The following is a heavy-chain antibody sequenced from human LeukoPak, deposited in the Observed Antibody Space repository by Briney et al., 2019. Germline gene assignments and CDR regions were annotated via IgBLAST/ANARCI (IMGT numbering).Heavy chain of an antibody. CDR2: IKQDGSEK. Sequence: GGSLSLSCAASGFIFSDYWMTWVRQAPGKGLEWVANIKQDGSEKTYVDSVKGRFTISRDNAKNSVYLQMNSLRVEDTAMYYCVRDGGTDWYDPWGQGTLVTVFS. V-gene: IGHV3-7*01. CDR1: GFIFSDYW. D-gene: IGHD3-16*01. CDR3: VRDGGTDWYDP. J-gene: IGHJ5*02.